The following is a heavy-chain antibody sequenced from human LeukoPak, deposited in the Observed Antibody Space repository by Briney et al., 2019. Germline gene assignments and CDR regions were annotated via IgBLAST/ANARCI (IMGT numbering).Heavy chain of an antibody. V-gene: IGHV3-23*01. CDR3: TKDPNGDYVGAFDP. D-gene: IGHD4-17*01. Sequence: GGSLRLSCAASGFTFSSFAMTWVRQAPGKGLEWVSSITGNHGPTYNTDSVKGRFTISRDNSQNTLYLQMNSLRAEDTAVYYCTKDPNGDYVGAFDPWGQGTLITVSS. J-gene: IGHJ5*02. CDR2: ITGNHGPT. CDR1: GFTFSSFA.